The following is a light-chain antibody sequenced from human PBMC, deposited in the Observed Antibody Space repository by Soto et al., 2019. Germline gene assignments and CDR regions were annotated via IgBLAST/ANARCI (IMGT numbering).Light chain of an antibody. CDR3: QLQSDRTMYT. J-gene: IGKJ2*01. V-gene: IGKV3-11*01. Sequence: VLTQSPATLSLSPGERATLSCRASRSVGDNLAWYQQKPGQAPRLLIHDISDRATGIPARFSGSGSGTEFTLTISSLEPEDFAVYFCQLQSDRTMYTFGQGTKLDTK. CDR2: DIS. CDR1: RSVGDN.